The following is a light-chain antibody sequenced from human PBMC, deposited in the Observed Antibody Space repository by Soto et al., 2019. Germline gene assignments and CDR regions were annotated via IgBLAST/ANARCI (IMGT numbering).Light chain of an antibody. CDR2: GAS. CDR3: QHYGISPGPWM. CDR1: QSVSSSY. J-gene: IGKJ1*01. V-gene: IGKV3-20*01. Sequence: EIVLTQSPGTLSLSPGERATLSCRASQSVSSSYLAWYQQKPGQAPRLLIYGASSRATGIPDRFSGSGSGTDFTLTISRLEPEDFAVYYCQHYGISPGPWMFGQGTKVEIK.